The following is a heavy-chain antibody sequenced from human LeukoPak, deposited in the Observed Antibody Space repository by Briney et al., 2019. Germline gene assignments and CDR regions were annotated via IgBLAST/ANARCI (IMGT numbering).Heavy chain of an antibody. D-gene: IGHD2-8*01. J-gene: IGHJ5*02. CDR1: GFTFSSYS. Sequence: SGGSLRLSCAASGFTFSSYSMNWVRQAPGKGLEWVSSISCSSSYIYYADSVKGRFTISRDNAKNSLYLQMNSLRAEDTAVYYCARDRVLSRNWFDPWGQGTLATVSS. CDR3: ARDRVLSRNWFDP. CDR2: ISCSSSYI. V-gene: IGHV3-21*01.